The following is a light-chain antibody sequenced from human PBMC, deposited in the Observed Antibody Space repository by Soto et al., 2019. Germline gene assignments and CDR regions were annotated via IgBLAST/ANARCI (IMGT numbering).Light chain of an antibody. CDR2: EVS. J-gene: IGLJ2*01. Sequence: QSALTQPASVSGSPGQSITISCTGTSSDVGGYSYVSWYQQHPGKAPKLMIYEVSNRPSGVSDRFSGSKSGNTASLTISGLRAEDEADYYCSSYTSSSTLKVFGGGTKLTVL. V-gene: IGLV2-14*01. CDR3: SSYTSSSTLKV. CDR1: SSDVGGYSY.